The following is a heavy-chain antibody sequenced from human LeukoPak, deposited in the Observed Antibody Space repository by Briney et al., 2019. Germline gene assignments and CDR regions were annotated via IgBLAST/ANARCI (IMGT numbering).Heavy chain of an antibody. CDR3: ARAVAGTDEIDS. Sequence: GGSLRLSCAGSGFSFSSHDMLWVRQATGKGLEWVSAIGSGGDTYYAGSVKGRFTISRESAKNSFYLQMYSLSAGDTAVYFCARAVAGTDEIDSWGQGTLVTVSS. V-gene: IGHV3-13*01. CDR1: GFSFSSHD. D-gene: IGHD6-19*01. J-gene: IGHJ4*02. CDR2: IGSGGDT.